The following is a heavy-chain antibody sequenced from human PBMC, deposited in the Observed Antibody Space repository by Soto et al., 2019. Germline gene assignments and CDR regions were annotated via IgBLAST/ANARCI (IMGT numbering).Heavy chain of an antibody. CDR1: GDSVSSNSSA. J-gene: IGHJ4*02. D-gene: IGHD3-22*01. Sequence: SQTLSLTFAISGDSVSSNSSAWNCIRQSPSRGLEWLGRAYYRSKWYNHYAVFVKSRITVNPDTSKNQFSLQLNSVTPEDTAVYYCARSGPGGYIDYWGQGTLVTVSS. CDR2: AYYRSKWYN. V-gene: IGHV6-1*01. CDR3: ARSGPGGYIDY.